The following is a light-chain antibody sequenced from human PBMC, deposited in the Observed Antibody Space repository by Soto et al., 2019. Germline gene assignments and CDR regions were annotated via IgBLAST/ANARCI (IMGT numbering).Light chain of an antibody. J-gene: IGKJ4*01. CDR2: GAS. Sequence: DIQLTQSPSFLSASVGDRVTITCRASQGISNYLAWYQQRPGKAPKLLIYGASTLQGGVPSTFSGSGSGTEFTLIINSLQPEDFATYYCQQINSFPLTFGGGTKVEIK. V-gene: IGKV1-9*01. CDR1: QGISNY. CDR3: QQINSFPLT.